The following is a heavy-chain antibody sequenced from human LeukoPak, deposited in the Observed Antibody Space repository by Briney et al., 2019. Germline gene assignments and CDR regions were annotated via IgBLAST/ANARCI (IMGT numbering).Heavy chain of an antibody. CDR2: LSGSGITT. J-gene: IGHJ4*01. V-gene: IGHV3-23*01. CDR1: GFTFSNSA. D-gene: IGHD6-19*01. Sequence: GGSLRLSCAASGFTFSNSAMSWVRQAPGKGLEWVSTLSGSGITTYYADSVKGRFTISRDNSKNTLYLQMNILRAEDSALYYCAKGIYSSGWSYFDYWGHGTLVTVSS. CDR3: AKGIYSSGWSYFDY.